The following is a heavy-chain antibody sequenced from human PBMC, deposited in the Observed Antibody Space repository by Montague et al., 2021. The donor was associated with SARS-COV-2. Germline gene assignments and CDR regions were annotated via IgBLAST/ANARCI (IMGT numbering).Heavy chain of an antibody. CDR1: RGSFHIFS. CDR2: IDHSGNT. V-gene: IGHV4-34*01. J-gene: IGHJ4*02. Sequence: SETLSLTCAVYRGSFHIFSWGWIRQSPGKGLEWIGEIDHSGNTNYNPSLKSRVTISVDTSKNQFSLNLTSVTAADTAMCYCARGSRVVGITPGFRYWGQGTQVAVSS. D-gene: IGHD2-21*01. CDR3: ARGSRVVGITPGFRY.